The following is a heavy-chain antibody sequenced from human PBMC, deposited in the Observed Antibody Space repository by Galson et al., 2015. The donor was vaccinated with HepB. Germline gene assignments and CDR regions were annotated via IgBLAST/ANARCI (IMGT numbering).Heavy chain of an antibody. Sequence: QSGAEVKKPGTSVKVSCKASDYTFTNFGISWVRQAPGQGLEWMGWISAYNGNTNYAQNLQGRVTMTTDTSTSTAYMVLRSLRSDDTAVYYCARARYSTSPPDYWGQGTLVTVSS. CDR3: ARARYSTSPPDY. CDR1: DYTFTNFG. J-gene: IGHJ4*02. CDR2: ISAYNGNT. D-gene: IGHD2-2*01. V-gene: IGHV1-18*04.